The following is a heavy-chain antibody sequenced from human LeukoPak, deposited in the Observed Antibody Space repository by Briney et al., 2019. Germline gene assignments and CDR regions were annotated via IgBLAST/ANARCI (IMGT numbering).Heavy chain of an antibody. Sequence: KPSETLPLTCTVSGGSISSSSYYWGWIRQPPGKGLEWIGSIYYSGSTYYNPTLKSRVTISVDTSKNQFSLKLSSVTAADTAVYYCARKYSGYDYHWGQGTLVTVSS. CDR3: ARKYSGYDYH. D-gene: IGHD5-12*01. CDR2: IYYSGST. J-gene: IGHJ5*02. CDR1: GGSISSSSYY. V-gene: IGHV4-39*01.